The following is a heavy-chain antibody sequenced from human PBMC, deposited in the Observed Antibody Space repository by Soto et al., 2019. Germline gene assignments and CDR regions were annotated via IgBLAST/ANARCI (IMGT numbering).Heavy chain of an antibody. CDR3: ASRISRAGELLYDY. V-gene: IGHV4-31*03. J-gene: IGHJ4*02. D-gene: IGHD3-10*01. CDR1: GGSISSGGYY. CDR2: IYYSGST. Sequence: SETLSLTCTVSGGSISSGGYYWSWIRQHPGKGLEWIGYIYYSGSTYYNPSLKSRVTISVDTSKNQFSLKLSSVTAADTAVYYCASRISRAGELLYDYWGQGTLVTVSS.